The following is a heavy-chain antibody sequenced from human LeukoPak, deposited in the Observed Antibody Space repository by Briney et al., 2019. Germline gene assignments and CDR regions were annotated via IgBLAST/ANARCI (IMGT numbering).Heavy chain of an antibody. V-gene: IGHV3-48*01. J-gene: IGHJ4*02. CDR1: GFSFSRYS. D-gene: IGHD1-26*01. CDR3: AASYSETQLFYFDY. CDR2: ISSGSTST. Sequence: PGGSLRLSCAASGFSFSRYSMNWVRQAPGKGLEWISYISSGSTSTFYADSVKGRFTISRDNGKNSVYLQMNSLSAEDTAVYYCAASYSETQLFYFDYWGQGNLVTVSS.